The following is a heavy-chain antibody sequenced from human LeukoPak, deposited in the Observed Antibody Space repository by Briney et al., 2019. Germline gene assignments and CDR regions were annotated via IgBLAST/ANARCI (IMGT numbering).Heavy chain of an antibody. J-gene: IGHJ6*03. CDR2: INPDRGGT. Sequence: WASVKVSCKASGYTFTGYYMHWVRQAPGQGLEWMGWINPDRGGTNYAQKFQGRVTMTRDTSISTAYVELSRLRSDDTAVYYCARVGVYGSGSYAAYYYMDVWGKGTTVTISS. D-gene: IGHD3-10*01. CDR3: ARVGVYGSGSYAAYYYMDV. V-gene: IGHV1-2*02. CDR1: GYTFTGYY.